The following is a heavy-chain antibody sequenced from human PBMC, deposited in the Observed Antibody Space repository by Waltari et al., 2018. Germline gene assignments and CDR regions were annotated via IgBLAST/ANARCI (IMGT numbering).Heavy chain of an antibody. Sequence: QVQLVQSGAEVKKPGSSVKVSCKASGGSFNSYAISWVRQAPGQGLEWMGGIIPIYGTTNYPEKFQDRVTITADESTNTVYMELSSLRSEDTAVYYCARDRGEQWLAGRGYFDYWGQGTLVTVSS. CDR2: IIPIYGTT. CDR1: GGSFNSYA. CDR3: ARDRGEQWLAGRGYFDY. V-gene: IGHV1-69*01. J-gene: IGHJ4*02. D-gene: IGHD6-19*01.